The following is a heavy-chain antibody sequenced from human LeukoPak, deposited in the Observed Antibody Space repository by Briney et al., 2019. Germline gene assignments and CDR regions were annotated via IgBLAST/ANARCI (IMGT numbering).Heavy chain of an antibody. CDR2: IKQDGSEK. Sequence: GGSLRLSCAASGFTFSSYWMSWVRQAPGKGLEWVSNIKQDGSEKYYVDSVKGRFTISRDNAKNSLYLQMNSLRAEDTAVYYCARTLLWFGELLEGYYFDYCGQGTLVTVSS. D-gene: IGHD3-10*01. CDR1: GFTFSSYW. CDR3: ARTLLWFGELLEGYYFDY. V-gene: IGHV3-7*01. J-gene: IGHJ4*02.